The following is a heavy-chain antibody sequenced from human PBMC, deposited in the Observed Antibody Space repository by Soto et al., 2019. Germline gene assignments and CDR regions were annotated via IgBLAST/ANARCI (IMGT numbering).Heavy chain of an antibody. CDR3: ARGGLGVAWSSTFAY. V-gene: IGHV4-31*03. D-gene: IGHD3-16*01. CDR2: IYYSGST. CDR1: GGSISSGGYY. J-gene: IGHJ1*01. Sequence: SETLSLTCTVSGGSISSGGYYWSWIRQHPGKGLEWIGYIYYSGSTYYNPSLKSRVTISVDTSKNQFSLKLSSVTAADTAVYYCARGGLGVAWSSTFAYWGQGTLVTRLL.